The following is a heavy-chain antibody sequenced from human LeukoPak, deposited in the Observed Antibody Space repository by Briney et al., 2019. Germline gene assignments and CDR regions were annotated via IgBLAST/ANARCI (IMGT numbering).Heavy chain of an antibody. CDR1: GYTFSRYV. V-gene: IGHV3-33*08. J-gene: IGHJ5*02. CDR3: ARKSIAAAGSRRNWFDP. CDR2: IWYDGSTK. Sequence: GGSLRLSCAASGYTFSRYVLHWVRPALGTGLERVAVIWYDGSTKYYADSVKGRFTISRDNSRNTLYLQMISLRAADTAVYYCARKSIAAAGSRRNWFDPWGQGSLVTVSS. D-gene: IGHD6-13*01.